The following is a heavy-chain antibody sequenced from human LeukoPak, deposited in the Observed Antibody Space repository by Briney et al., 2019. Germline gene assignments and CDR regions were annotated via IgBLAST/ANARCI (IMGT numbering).Heavy chain of an antibody. CDR1: GGSISSYY. CDR2: IYHSGGS. J-gene: IGHJ3*02. V-gene: IGHV4-59*12. CDR3: ARDRVEMATIEAFDI. Sequence: SETLSLTCTVYGGSISSYYWSWIRQPPGKGLEWIGYIYHSGGSYYNPSLKSRVTISVDRSKNQFSLKLSSVTAADTAVYYCARDRVEMATIEAFDIWGQGTMVTVSS. D-gene: IGHD5-24*01.